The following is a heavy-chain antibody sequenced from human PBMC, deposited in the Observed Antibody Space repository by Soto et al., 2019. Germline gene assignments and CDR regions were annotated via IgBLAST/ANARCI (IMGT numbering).Heavy chain of an antibody. CDR1: GFTFSSYG. CDR2: ITKNGRNK. Sequence: PGGSLRLSCAASGFTFSSYGMHWVRQAPGKGLEWVADITKNGRNKDYADSVKGRFAISRDNSKNTLYLQMNSLRAEDTAVYYCAKDLGERYFDWLPSDYWGQGTLVTVSS. D-gene: IGHD3-9*01. CDR3: AKDLGERYFDWLPSDY. V-gene: IGHV3-30*18. J-gene: IGHJ4*02.